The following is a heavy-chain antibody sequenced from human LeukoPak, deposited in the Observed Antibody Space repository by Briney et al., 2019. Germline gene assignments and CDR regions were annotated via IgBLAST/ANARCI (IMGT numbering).Heavy chain of an antibody. Sequence: ASVKVSCKVSGYTLTELSMHWVRQAPGKGLEWMGGFDPEDGETIYAQKFQGRVTMTEDTSTDTAYMELSSLRSGDTAVYYCATGGLRFLEWPRLPYYDMDVWGKGTTVTVSS. CDR3: ATGGLRFLEWPRLPYYDMDV. CDR1: GYTLTELS. CDR2: FDPEDGET. D-gene: IGHD3-3*01. V-gene: IGHV1-24*01. J-gene: IGHJ6*03.